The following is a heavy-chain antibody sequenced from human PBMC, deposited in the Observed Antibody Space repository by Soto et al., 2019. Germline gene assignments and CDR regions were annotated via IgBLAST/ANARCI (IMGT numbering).Heavy chain of an antibody. V-gene: IGHV3-11*05. CDR2: ISSSSSYT. CDR3: ARVEGYCSGGSCYGAWFDP. J-gene: IGHJ5*02. Sequence: QVQLVESGGGLVKPGGSLRLSCAASGFTFSDYYMSWIRQAPGKGLEWVSYISSSSSYTNYADSVKGRFTISRDNAKNSLYLQMNSLRAEDTAVYYCARVEGYCSGGSCYGAWFDPWGQGTLVTVSS. D-gene: IGHD2-15*01. CDR1: GFTFSDYY.